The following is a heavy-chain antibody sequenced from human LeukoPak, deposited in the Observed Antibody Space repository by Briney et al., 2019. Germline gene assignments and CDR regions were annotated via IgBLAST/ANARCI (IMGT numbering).Heavy chain of an antibody. J-gene: IGHJ3*02. CDR1: GFTFSSYS. CDR2: ISGSGGST. V-gene: IGHV3-23*01. Sequence: GGSLRLSCAASGFTFSSYSMNWVRQAPGKGLEWVSAISGSGGSTYYADSVKGRFTISRDNSKNTLYLQMNSLRAEDTAVYYCAKSLRYFDWLLDAFDIWGQGTMVTVSS. CDR3: AKSLRYFDWLLDAFDI. D-gene: IGHD3-9*01.